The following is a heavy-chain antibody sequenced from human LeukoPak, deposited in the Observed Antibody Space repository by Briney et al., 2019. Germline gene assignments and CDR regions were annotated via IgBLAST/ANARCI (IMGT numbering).Heavy chain of an antibody. V-gene: IGHV4-39*01. CDR2: IYYSRPT. J-gene: IGHJ4*02. Sequence: SETLSLTCTVSGGSISSSSYYWGWIRQPPGKGLEWIGSIYYSRPTYYTPSLKSRVTISVDTSKNQFSLKLSSVAAADTVVYYGARLGLGSSSDYWGQGTLVTVSS. CDR3: ARLGLGSSSDY. CDR1: GGSISSSSYY. D-gene: IGHD6-6*01.